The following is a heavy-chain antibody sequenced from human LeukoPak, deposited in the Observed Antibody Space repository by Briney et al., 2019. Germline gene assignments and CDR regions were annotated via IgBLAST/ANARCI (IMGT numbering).Heavy chain of an antibody. CDR1: GFTFSSYE. CDR3: ARDRGVGAREYYFDY. J-gene: IGHJ4*02. V-gene: IGHV3-48*03. Sequence: GGSLRLSCAASGFTFSSYEMNWVRQAPGKGLEWVSYISSSGSTIYYADSVKGRFTISRDNAKNSLYLQMNSLRAEDTAVYYCARDRGVGAREYYFDYWGQGTLVTVSS. CDR2: ISSSGSTI. D-gene: IGHD1-26*01.